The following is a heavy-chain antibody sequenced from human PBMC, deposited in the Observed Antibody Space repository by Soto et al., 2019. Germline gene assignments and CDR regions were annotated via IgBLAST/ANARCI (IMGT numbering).Heavy chain of an antibody. V-gene: IGHV4-39*01. Sequence: QLQLQESGPRLVKPSETLSLTCSVSDGSISSSSYYWGWIRQPPGKGLEWIGNVYFSGSTNSHPSLKSRVTMSVDTAKMQFSLMLSSVTAADTAVYYCARRYLFPSNSAFDYWGQGTVVTVSS. CDR1: DGSISSSSYY. J-gene: IGHJ4*02. CDR2: VYFSGST. CDR3: ARRYLFPSNSAFDY. D-gene: IGHD2-2*01.